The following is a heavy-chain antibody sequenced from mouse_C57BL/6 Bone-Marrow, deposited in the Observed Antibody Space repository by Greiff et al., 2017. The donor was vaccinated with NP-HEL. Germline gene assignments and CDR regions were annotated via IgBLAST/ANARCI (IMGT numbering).Heavy chain of an antibody. Sequence: EVMLVESGGDLVKPGGSLKLSCAASGFTFSSYGMSWVHQTPDKRLEWVATISSGGSYTYYPDSVKGRFTISRDNAKNTLYLQMSSLKSEDTAMYYCAKIYDYDGDDWGQGTTLTVSS. V-gene: IGHV5-6*01. CDR2: ISSGGSYT. CDR1: GFTFSSYG. CDR3: AKIYDYDGDD. J-gene: IGHJ2*01. D-gene: IGHD2-4*01.